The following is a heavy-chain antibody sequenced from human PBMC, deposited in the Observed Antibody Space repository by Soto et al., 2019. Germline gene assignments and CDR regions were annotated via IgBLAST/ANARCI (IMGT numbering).Heavy chain of an antibody. J-gene: IGHJ4*02. Sequence: QVQLVQSGAEVKKPGASVKVSCKTSGYTFTNFGISWVRQAPGQGLEWMGWISAYNGNTNHAQKFQGSVTMTTATPTSTAYMELRSLRSDDSAVYSCARGGTPLDYWGQGTLVTVSS. CDR1: GYTFTNFG. CDR2: ISAYNGNT. D-gene: IGHD3-16*01. CDR3: ARGGTPLDY. V-gene: IGHV1-18*01.